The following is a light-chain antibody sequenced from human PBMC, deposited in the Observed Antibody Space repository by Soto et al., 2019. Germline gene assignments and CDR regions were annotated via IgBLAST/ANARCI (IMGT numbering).Light chain of an antibody. CDR2: SNN. V-gene: IGLV1-44*01. Sequence: QLVLTQPPSASGTPGQRVTISCSGSSSNIGSNTVNWYQQLPGTAPKLLIYSNNQRPSGVPDRFSGSKSGTSASLAISGLQSEDEADYYYAAWDDSLNGRVVFGGGTKLTVL. J-gene: IGLJ2*01. CDR3: AAWDDSLNGRVV. CDR1: SSNIGSNT.